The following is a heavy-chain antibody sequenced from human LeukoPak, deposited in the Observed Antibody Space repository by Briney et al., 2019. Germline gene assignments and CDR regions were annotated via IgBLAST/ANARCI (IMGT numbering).Heavy chain of an antibody. CDR1: GITFSNYA. CDR2: ISGSAHKI. D-gene: IGHD5-18*01. J-gene: IGHJ4*02. Sequence: GGSLRLSCVASGITFSNYAVSWVRQAPEKGPDWVSVISGSAHKIRYADSVKGRFTISRDNSENIVYLQMNNLRAEDTAVYYCAGRVTGYSSGYVYWGQGTLVTVSS. V-gene: IGHV3-23*01. CDR3: AGRVTGYSSGYVY.